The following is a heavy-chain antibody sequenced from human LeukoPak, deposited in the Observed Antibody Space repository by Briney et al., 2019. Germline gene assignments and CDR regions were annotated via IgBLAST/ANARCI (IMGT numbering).Heavy chain of an antibody. CDR2: IQYDGNSK. Sequence: PGGSLRLSCAASGFTFNNYGMHWVRQAPGKGLEWVAFIQYDGNSKIYTDSVKGRFTISRDNSKNTMYLQMNSLRTEDTALYYCVRGDSRDYWGQGTLVIVSS. CDR1: GFTFNNYG. J-gene: IGHJ4*02. CDR3: VRGDSRDY. D-gene: IGHD6-13*01. V-gene: IGHV3-30*02.